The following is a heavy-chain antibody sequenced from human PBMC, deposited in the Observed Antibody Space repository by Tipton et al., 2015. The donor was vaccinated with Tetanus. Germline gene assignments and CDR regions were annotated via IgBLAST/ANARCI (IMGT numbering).Heavy chain of an antibody. Sequence: LRLSCTVSGGSLNTFYWNWIRQPAGKGLEWIGRVYSSGSTNYNPSLKSRVTMSIDAYKNHLSLELTSVTAAGTAVYYCARVFRERSGTYSSYYYTMDVWGQGTTVTVSS. D-gene: IGHD1-26*01. V-gene: IGHV4-4*07. CDR2: VYSSGST. CDR3: ARVFRERSGTYSSYYYTMDV. J-gene: IGHJ6*02. CDR1: GGSLNTFY.